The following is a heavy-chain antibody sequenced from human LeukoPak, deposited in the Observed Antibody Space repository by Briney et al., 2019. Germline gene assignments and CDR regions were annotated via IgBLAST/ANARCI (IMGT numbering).Heavy chain of an antibody. Sequence: GGSLRLSCAASGFTFSSYSMNWVRQAPGKGLEWVSSISSSSSYIYYADSVKGRFTISRDNAKNSPYLQMNSLRAEDTAVYYCARDPTGTFWFDPWGQGTLVTVSS. D-gene: IGHD1-1*01. CDR1: GFTFSSYS. V-gene: IGHV3-21*01. CDR2: ISSSSSYI. CDR3: ARDPTGTFWFDP. J-gene: IGHJ5*02.